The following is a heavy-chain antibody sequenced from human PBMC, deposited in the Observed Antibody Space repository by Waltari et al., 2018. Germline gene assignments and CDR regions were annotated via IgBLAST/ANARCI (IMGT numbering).Heavy chain of an antibody. CDR1: RGSVSNAAFY. D-gene: IGHD2-15*01. CDR2: IYYSGAT. CDR3: ARDSPRWSLLD. V-gene: IGHV4-31*03. J-gene: IGHJ4*02. Sequence: QVQLQESGPGLVKPSQTLSLTCTVPRGSVSNAAFYWTWVRQHPGKGLEWIGNIYYSGATSYNPSLESRISMSVDTSKNQFSLSLRSVTAADTAVYYCARDSPRWSLLDWGQGTLVTVSS.